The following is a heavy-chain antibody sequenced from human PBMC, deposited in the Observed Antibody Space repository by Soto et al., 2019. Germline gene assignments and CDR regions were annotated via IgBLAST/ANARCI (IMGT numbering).Heavy chain of an antibody. D-gene: IGHD2-8*01. V-gene: IGHV4-31*03. Sequence: PSETLSLTCTVSGGSISSGGYYWSWIRQHPGKGQEWIGYIYYSGSTYYNPSLKSRVTISVDTSKNQFSLKLSSVTAADTAVYYCARVKQGYCTNGVCHSDYWGQGTLVTVSS. CDR2: IYYSGST. CDR3: ARVKQGYCTNGVCHSDY. J-gene: IGHJ4*02. CDR1: GGSISSGGYY.